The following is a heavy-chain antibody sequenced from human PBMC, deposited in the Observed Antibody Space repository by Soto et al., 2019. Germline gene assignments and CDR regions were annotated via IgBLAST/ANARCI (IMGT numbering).Heavy chain of an antibody. CDR3: ARESMNYYGSGSYSFDY. CDR2: ISSSSSTI. V-gene: IGHV3-48*01. D-gene: IGHD3-10*01. J-gene: IGHJ4*02. Sequence: EVQLVESGGGLVQPGGSLRLSCAASGFTFSSYSMNWVPQAPGKGLEWVSYISSSSSTIYYTDSVKGRFTISRDNAKNSLYLQMNSLRAEDTAVYYCARESMNYYGSGSYSFDYWGQGTLVTVSS. CDR1: GFTFSSYS.